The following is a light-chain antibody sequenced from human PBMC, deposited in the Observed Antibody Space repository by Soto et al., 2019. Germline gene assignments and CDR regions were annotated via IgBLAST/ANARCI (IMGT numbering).Light chain of an antibody. CDR2: KAS. CDR3: QQYNNYSWT. V-gene: IGKV1-5*03. J-gene: IGKJ1*01. CDR1: QSISIW. Sequence: DILMTQSPSTLSASVGDRVAITCRASQSISIWLAWYQQKPGKAPKLLIYKASSLESGVPSRFSDSGSGTEFTLTISSLQPDDFATYYCQQYNNYSWTFGQGTKVEIK.